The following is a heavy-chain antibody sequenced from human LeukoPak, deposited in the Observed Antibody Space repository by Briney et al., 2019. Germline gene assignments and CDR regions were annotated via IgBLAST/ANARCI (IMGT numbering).Heavy chain of an antibody. CDR2: IYTSGST. V-gene: IGHV4-4*07. CDR3: ARARGVVVAAEYYYYGMDV. CDR1: GGSISSYY. Sequence: SETLSLTCTVSGGSISSYYWSWIRQPAGKGLEWIGRIYTSGSTNYNPSLKSRVTISVDTSKNQFSLKLSSVTAADTAVYYCARARGVVVAAEYYYYGMDVWGQGTTVTVSS. D-gene: IGHD2-15*01. J-gene: IGHJ6*02.